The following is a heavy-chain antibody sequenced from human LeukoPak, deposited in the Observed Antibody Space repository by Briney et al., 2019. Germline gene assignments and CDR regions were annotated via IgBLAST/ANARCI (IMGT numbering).Heavy chain of an antibody. D-gene: IGHD1-26*01. V-gene: IGHV3-53*01. Sequence: GGSLRLSCAASGFSVRSNYMTWVRQAPGKGLEWVSVIYSGGSTYYADPVKGRFTISRDNSKNTLYLQMNSLRAEDTAMYYCARDLRESGSYFSQYWGQGTLVTVSS. CDR1: GFSVRSNY. J-gene: IGHJ4*02. CDR3: ARDLRESGSYFSQY. CDR2: IYSGGST.